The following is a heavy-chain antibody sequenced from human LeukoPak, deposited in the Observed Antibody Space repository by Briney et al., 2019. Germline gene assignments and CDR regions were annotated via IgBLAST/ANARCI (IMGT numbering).Heavy chain of an antibody. V-gene: IGHV4-39*01. Sequence: SETLSLTCTVSGVSISSTSFYWGWIRQPPGKGLEWVGSINYSRSTYYNPSLKSRVTISVDTSKNRFSLKLSSVTAADTAVYYCARHPGGVQGVPYYFDYWGQGTLVTVSS. D-gene: IGHD3-10*01. CDR3: ARHPGGVQGVPYYFDY. J-gene: IGHJ4*02. CDR2: INYSRST. CDR1: GVSISSTSFY.